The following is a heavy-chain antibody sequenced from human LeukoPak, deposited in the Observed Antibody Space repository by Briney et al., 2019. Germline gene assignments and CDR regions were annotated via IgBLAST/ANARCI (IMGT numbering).Heavy chain of an antibody. V-gene: IGHV1-2*02. CDR1: GYTFTGYY. D-gene: IGHD6-19*01. CDR2: INPNSGGT. J-gene: IGHJ4*02. Sequence: ASVKVSCKASGYTFTGYYMHWVRQAPGQGLEWMGWINPNSGGTNYAQKFQGRVTMTRDTSISTAYMELSRLRSDDTAVYYCARVSWYSSGWRNFDYWGQGTLVTVSS. CDR3: ARVSWYSSGWRNFDY.